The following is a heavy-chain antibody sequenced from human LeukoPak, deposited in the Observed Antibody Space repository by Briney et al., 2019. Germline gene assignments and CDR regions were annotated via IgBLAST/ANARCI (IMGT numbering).Heavy chain of an antibody. V-gene: IGHV3-30-3*01. CDR3: ARAGDDGSGSFFRWRHSDY. D-gene: IGHD3-10*01. J-gene: IGHJ4*02. CDR2: ISYDGSDN. CDR1: GFTFSNDA. Sequence: PGGSLRLSCAASGFTFSNDAFYWVRQAPAKGLERVALISYDGSDNYYADSAKGRFTISRDNSKNTLHLQVNSLRPQDTAVYYWARAGDDGSGSFFRWRHSDYWGQGGLVTVSS.